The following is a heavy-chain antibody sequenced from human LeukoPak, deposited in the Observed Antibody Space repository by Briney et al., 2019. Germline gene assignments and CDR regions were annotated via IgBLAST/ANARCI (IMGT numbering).Heavy chain of an antibody. D-gene: IGHD3-22*01. J-gene: IGHJ3*02. CDR3: ARASPDRAFDI. Sequence: SETLSLTCSVSGGSISNYYWSWIRQPAGRGLEWIGHMSTSGSTKYNPSLKSRVTMSVDRSKNQFSLELSSVTAADTAVYYCARASPDRAFDIWGQGTMVTVSS. CDR2: MSTSGST. CDR1: GGSISNYY. V-gene: IGHV4-4*07.